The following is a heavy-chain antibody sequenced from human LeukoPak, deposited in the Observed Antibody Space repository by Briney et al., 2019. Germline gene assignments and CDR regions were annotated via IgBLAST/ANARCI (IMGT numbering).Heavy chain of an antibody. D-gene: IGHD6-19*01. CDR1: GFTFSSYA. CDR2: ISSSGGST. V-gene: IGHV3-23*01. J-gene: IGHJ3*02. Sequence: GESLRLSCAASGFTFSSYAMCWVRQAPGKGLEWVSGISSSGGSTYYADSVKGRFTISRDNSKNTLFLQMNSLRAEGTAVYYCAKFGSGWYYGASDIWGQGTMVTISS. CDR3: AKFGSGWYYGASDI.